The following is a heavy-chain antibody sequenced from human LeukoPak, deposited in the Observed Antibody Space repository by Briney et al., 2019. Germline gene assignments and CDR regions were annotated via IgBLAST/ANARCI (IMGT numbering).Heavy chain of an antibody. CDR3: AKGQPGGTQLPSWAPYYFDY. Sequence: PGRSLRLSCAASGFTFSSSGMHWVRQAPGKGPQWVAVISYDGSNKYYTNSVKGRFTISRDNSKNTVYLQMNSLRAEDTAVYYCAKGQPGGTQLPSWAPYYFDYWGQGTLVTVSS. CDR2: ISYDGSNK. J-gene: IGHJ4*02. CDR1: GFTFSSSG. D-gene: IGHD5-18*01. V-gene: IGHV3-30*18.